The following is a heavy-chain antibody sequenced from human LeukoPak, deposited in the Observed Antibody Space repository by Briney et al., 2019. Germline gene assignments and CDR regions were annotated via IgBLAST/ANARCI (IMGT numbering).Heavy chain of an antibody. D-gene: IGHD4-23*01. CDR1: GFTFSTYA. Sequence: PGGSLRLSCSVSGFTFSTYAMAWGRQAPGKGLEWVSSVSGSGGSTDYAVSVKGRFTIYRDNYTNKVYLQMNSLRVEDTAVFYCAKHKAYGDHSTEPFDYWGQGTLVTVSS. J-gene: IGHJ4*02. CDR3: AKHKAYGDHSTEPFDY. V-gene: IGHV3-23*01. CDR2: VSGSGGST.